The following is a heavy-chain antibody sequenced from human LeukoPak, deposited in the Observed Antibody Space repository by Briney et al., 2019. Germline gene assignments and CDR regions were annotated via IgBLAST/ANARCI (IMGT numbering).Heavy chain of an antibody. V-gene: IGHV3-23*01. CDR1: GFTFSSYA. Sequence: GGSLRLSCAASGFTFSSYAMSWVRQAPGKGLEWVSAISGSGGSTYYAGSVKGRFTISRDNSKNMLYLQMNSLRAEDTAVYYCAKDREYSSGWYPWGQGTLVTVSS. CDR3: AKDREYSSGWYP. D-gene: IGHD6-19*01. CDR2: ISGSGGST. J-gene: IGHJ5*02.